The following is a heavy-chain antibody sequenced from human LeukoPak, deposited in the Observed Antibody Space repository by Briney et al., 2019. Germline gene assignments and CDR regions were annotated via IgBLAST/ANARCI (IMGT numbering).Heavy chain of an antibody. J-gene: IGHJ4*02. CDR1: GGSISSSSYY. CDR3: ARQWWSAIFDY. D-gene: IGHD3-3*01. Sequence: SETLSLTCTVSGGSISSSSYYWGWIRQPPGKGLEWIGSIYYSGSTYYNPSLKSRVTISVDTSKNQFSLKLSSVTAADTAVYYCARQWWSAIFDYWGQGTLVTVSS. CDR2: IYYSGST. V-gene: IGHV4-39*01.